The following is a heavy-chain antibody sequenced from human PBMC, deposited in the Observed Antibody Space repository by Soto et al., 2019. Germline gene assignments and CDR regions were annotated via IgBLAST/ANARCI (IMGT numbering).Heavy chain of an antibody. CDR2: ISGYDGNT. Sequence: QVQLVQSGAEVKKPGASVKVSCKASGYTFTSYGISWVRQAPGEGLEWVGWISGYDGNTDYAHKFRGRVTMTTDTPTKTGNIDRRSLRSDDTAVYYCAIHNSQWPNWFDPWGQGTPVTVSS. J-gene: IGHJ5*02. D-gene: IGHD1-1*01. V-gene: IGHV1-18*01. CDR1: GYTFTSYG. CDR3: AIHNSQWPNWFDP.